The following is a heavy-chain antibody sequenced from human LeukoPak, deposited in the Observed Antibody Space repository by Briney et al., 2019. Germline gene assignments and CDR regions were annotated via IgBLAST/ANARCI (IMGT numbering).Heavy chain of an antibody. CDR3: AKDLSYKFYGSGSYYSLDY. V-gene: IGHV3-30*18. Sequence: GGSLRLSCAASGFTFSSYGMHWVRQAPGKGLEWVAVISYDGSNKYYADSVKGRFTISRDNSKNTLYLQMNSLRAEDTAVYYCAKDLSYKFYGSGSYYSLDYWGQGTLVTVSS. CDR2: ISYDGSNK. J-gene: IGHJ4*02. D-gene: IGHD3-10*01. CDR1: GFTFSSYG.